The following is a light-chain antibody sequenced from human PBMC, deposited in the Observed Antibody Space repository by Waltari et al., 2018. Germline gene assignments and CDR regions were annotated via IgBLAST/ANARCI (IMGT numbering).Light chain of an antibody. V-gene: IGKV1-39*01. J-gene: IGKJ2*01. Sequence: DIQMTQSPASLSASVGDRLTITCRASQTIYRHLNWYQQKPGHAPYLLIFDASNLPGGVPSRFSGSGSGTDFTLTINSLQPEDIATYYCQQSYRTPYTFGLGTKLQI. CDR3: QQSYRTPYT. CDR2: DAS. CDR1: QTIYRH.